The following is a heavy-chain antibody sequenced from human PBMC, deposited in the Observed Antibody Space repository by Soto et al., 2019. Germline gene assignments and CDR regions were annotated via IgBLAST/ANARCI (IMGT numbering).Heavy chain of an antibody. J-gene: IGHJ4*02. CDR3: ARDSVGATFGLDY. CDR2: ISSSSSYI. Sequence: GGSLRLSCAASGFTFSSYSMNWVRQAPGKGLEWVSSISSSSSYIYYADSVKGRFTISRDNAKNSLYLQMNSLRAEDTAVYYCARDSVGATFGLDYWGQGTLVTVSS. D-gene: IGHD1-26*01. CDR1: GFTFSSYS. V-gene: IGHV3-21*01.